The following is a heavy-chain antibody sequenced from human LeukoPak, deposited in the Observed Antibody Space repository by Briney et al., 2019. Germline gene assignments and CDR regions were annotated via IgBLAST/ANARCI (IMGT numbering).Heavy chain of an antibody. CDR1: GGSISSSNW. CDR3: ARDWGDGYNGNDAFDI. V-gene: IGHV4-4*02. CDR2: IYHSGST. Sequence: PSETLSLTCAVSGGSISSSNWWSWVRQPPGKGLEWIGEIYHSGSTNYNPSLKSRVTISVDKSKNQFSLKLSSVTAADTAVYYCARDWGDGYNGNDAFDIWGQGTMVTVSS. J-gene: IGHJ3*02. D-gene: IGHD5-24*01.